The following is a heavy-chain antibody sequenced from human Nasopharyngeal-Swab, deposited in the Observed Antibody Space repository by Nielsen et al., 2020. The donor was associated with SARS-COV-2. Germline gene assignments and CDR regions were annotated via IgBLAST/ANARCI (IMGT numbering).Heavy chain of an antibody. D-gene: IGHD2-21*01. V-gene: IGHV4-59*01. J-gene: IGHJ6*03. CDR3: ARDRTQTIQRGLNYYFYYYMDV. CDR1: GGSISSYS. CDR2: IYYSGST. Sequence: SETLSLTCAVSGGSISSYSWSWIRLPPGKGLEWIGYIYYSGSTNYSPSLKSRVTISVDTSKNQFSLKLNSVTAADTAVYYCARDRTQTIQRGLNYYFYYYMDVWGKGTTVTVSS.